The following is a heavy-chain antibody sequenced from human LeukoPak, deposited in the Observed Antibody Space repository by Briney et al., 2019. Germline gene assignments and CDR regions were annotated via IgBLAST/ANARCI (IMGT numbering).Heavy chain of an antibody. V-gene: IGHV4-39*07. CDR1: GGSISSSSYY. D-gene: IGHD4-11*01. Sequence: PSETLSLTCTVSGGSISSSSYYWGWIRQPPGKGLEWIGSIYYSGSTNYNPSLKSRVTISVDTSKNQFSLKLSSVTAAATAVYYCARALNGLNYLTHDAFDIWGQGTVVTVSS. CDR2: IYYSGST. J-gene: IGHJ3*02. CDR3: ARALNGLNYLTHDAFDI.